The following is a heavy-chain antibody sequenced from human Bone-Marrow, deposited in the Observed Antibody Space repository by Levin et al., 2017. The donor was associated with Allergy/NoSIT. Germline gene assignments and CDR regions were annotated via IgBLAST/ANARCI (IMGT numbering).Heavy chain of an antibody. J-gene: IGHJ6*03. CDR3: ARTHYDILTSYMDV. D-gene: IGHD3-9*01. Sequence: GGSLRLSCEASGFTVSGQYMSWVRQPPGKALEWVSLIFSGGSKYYADSVKGRFTISRDTSKNILFLQMNSLRADDTAVYYCARTHYDILTSYMDVWGKGTTVTVSS. CDR1: GFTVSGQY. CDR2: IFSGGSK. V-gene: IGHV3-66*02.